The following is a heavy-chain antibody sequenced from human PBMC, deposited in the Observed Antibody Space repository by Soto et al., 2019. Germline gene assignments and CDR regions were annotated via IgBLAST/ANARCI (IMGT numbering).Heavy chain of an antibody. J-gene: IGHJ6*02. CDR3: ARFLLGTGMDV. D-gene: IGHD3-3*01. V-gene: IGHV5-51*01. CDR1: GYSFTSYW. CDR2: IYPGDSDT. Sequence: VESLKISCKGSGYSFTSYWICCLLQMPGKGLEWMGIIYPGDSDTRYSPSFQGQVTISADKSISTAYLQWSSLKASDTAMYYCARFLLGTGMDVWGQGTTVTVSS.